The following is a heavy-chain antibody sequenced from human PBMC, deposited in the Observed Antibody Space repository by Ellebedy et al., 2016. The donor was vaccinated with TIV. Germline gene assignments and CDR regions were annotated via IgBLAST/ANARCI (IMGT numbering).Heavy chain of an antibody. CDR1: GGSISSYYW. CDR2: IDWDDDK. J-gene: IGHJ5*02. Sequence: TLSLTCTISGGSISSYYWSWIRQPPGKALEWLARIDWDDDKYYSTSLKTRLTISKDTSKNQVVLTMTNMAPVDTATYYCARMRVGVVTTLNWFDPWGQGTLVTVSS. D-gene: IGHD2-21*02. V-gene: IGHV2-70*11. CDR3: ARMRVGVVTTLNWFDP.